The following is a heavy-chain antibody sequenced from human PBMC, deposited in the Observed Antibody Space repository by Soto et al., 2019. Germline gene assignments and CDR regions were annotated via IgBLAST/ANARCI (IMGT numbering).Heavy chain of an antibody. V-gene: IGHV1-18*01. D-gene: IGHD2-8*02. CDR2: ISPAKGFR. J-gene: IGHJ2*01. Sequence: VQLVQAGAEVKEPGASVKVTCKASGDTFINFRITWARQAAGQVHEWVGWISPAKGFRTYGEKFQGRVTMTADTATNTAYMDLTSLNSDDTAVYYCARDRDCGTGGNCHPEWYFDYWGRGTLVTVSS. CDR1: GDTFINFR. CDR3: ARDRDCGTGGNCHPEWYFDY.